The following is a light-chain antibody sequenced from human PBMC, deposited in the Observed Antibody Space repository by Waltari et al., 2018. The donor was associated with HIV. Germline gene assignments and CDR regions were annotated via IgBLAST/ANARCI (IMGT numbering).Light chain of an antibody. V-gene: IGKV3-20*01. CDR3: QQYSISPRT. J-gene: IGKJ1*01. CDR2: DAS. Sequence: IVLTQSPGTLSLSPGERATLSCKASQTVSANYLAWYQQKPGQAPRLLIADASRRATGIPDRFSGSGSGTDFTLVISRLEPEDFAVYYCQQYSISPRTFGQGTKVEIK. CDR1: QTVSANY.